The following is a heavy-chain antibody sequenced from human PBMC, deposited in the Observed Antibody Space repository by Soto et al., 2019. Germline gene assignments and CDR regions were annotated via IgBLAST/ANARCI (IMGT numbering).Heavy chain of an antibody. Sequence: QLQLQESGPGLVKPSETLSLTCTVSGGSISSSSYYWGWIRQPPGKGLEWIGSIYYSGSTYYNPSLKSRVTISVDTSKNQCSLKLSSVTAADTAVYYCASRLPPPRYCSSTSCYGNWFDPWGQGTLVTVSS. CDR3: ASRLPPPRYCSSTSCYGNWFDP. CDR2: IYYSGST. V-gene: IGHV4-39*01. D-gene: IGHD2-2*01. CDR1: GGSISSSSYY. J-gene: IGHJ5*02.